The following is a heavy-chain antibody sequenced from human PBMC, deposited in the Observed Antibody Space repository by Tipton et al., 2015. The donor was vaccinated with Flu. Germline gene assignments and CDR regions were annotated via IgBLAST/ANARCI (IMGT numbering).Heavy chain of an antibody. D-gene: IGHD6-19*01. J-gene: IGHJ4*02. CDR1: GFTFSTSW. CDR2: INQSGST. V-gene: IGHV4-34*01. CDR3: ARGSGEINIYLDS. Sequence: LRLSCAASGFTFSTSWMSWVRQAPGKGLEWIGEINQSGSTNSNPSLKSRAAISVDTSKNQFSLKLSSLTAADTAVYYCARGSGEINIYLDSWGQGTVVTVSS.